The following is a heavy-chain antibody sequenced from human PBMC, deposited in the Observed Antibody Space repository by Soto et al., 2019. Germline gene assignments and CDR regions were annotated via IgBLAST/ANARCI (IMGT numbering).Heavy chain of an antibody. V-gene: IGHV4-31*03. CDR1: GGSISSGGYY. D-gene: IGHD2-2*01. CDR3: ARVGIVVVPAATYYFDY. CDR2: IYYSGST. Sequence: TLSLTCTVSGGSISSGGYYWSWIRQHPGKGLEWIGYIYYSGSTYYNPSLKSRVTISVDTSKNQFSLKLSSVTAADTAVYYCARVGIVVVPAATYYFDYWGQGTLVTVSS. J-gene: IGHJ4*02.